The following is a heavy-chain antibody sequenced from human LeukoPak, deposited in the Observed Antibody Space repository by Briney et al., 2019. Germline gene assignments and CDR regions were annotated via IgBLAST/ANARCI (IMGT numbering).Heavy chain of an antibody. V-gene: IGHV3-33*06. J-gene: IGHJ4*02. Sequence: GGSLRLSCAASGFIFSSYGMHWVRQAPGKGLEWVAVIWYDGSNKYYAESVKGRFTISRDNSKNTLYLQMNSLRAEDTAVYYCAKDYPTPAHWGQGTLVTVSS. CDR1: GFIFSSYG. CDR3: AKDYPTPAH. CDR2: IWYDGSNK.